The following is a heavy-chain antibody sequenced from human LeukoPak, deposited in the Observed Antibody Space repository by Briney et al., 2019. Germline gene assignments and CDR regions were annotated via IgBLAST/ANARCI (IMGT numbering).Heavy chain of an antibody. CDR2: ISAYNGNT. J-gene: IGHJ4*02. V-gene: IGHV1-18*01. D-gene: IGHD3-22*01. Sequence: ASVKVSCKASGYTFTSYGISWVRQAPGQGLEWMGWISAYNGNTNYAQKLQGRATMTTDTSTSTAYMELRSLRSDDTAVYYCARESPPRFGMIVDDYWGQGTLVTVSS. CDR3: ARESPPRFGMIVDDY. CDR1: GYTFTSYG.